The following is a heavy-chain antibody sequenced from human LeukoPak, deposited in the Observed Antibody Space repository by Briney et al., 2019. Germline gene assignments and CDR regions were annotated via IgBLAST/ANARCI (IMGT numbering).Heavy chain of an antibody. Sequence: SVKVSCKTSGGTFNNSAISWVRQAPGQGLEWLGGIMPLFGTAGYAQKFQGRVTITKDESTRTVYLELTSLTSDDTAVYYCARGGVVPAAIRGAFDIWGQGTMVTVSS. V-gene: IGHV1-69*05. J-gene: IGHJ3*02. CDR1: GGTFNNSA. CDR3: ARGGVVPAAIRGAFDI. D-gene: IGHD2-2*01. CDR2: IMPLFGTA.